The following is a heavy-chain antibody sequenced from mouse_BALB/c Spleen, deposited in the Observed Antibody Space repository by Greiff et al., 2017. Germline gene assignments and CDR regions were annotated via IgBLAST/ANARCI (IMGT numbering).Heavy chain of an antibody. CDR2: ISSGSSTI. V-gene: IGHV5-17*02. CDR3: ARSTMIYYYAMDY. J-gene: IGHJ4*01. CDR1: GFTFSSFG. D-gene: IGHD2-4*01. Sequence: EVQVVESGGGLVQPGGSRKLSCAASGFTFSSFGMHWVRQAPEKGLEWVAYISSGSSTIYYADTVKGRFTISRDNPKNTLFLQMTSLRSEDTAMYYCARSTMIYYYAMDYWGQGTSVTVSS.